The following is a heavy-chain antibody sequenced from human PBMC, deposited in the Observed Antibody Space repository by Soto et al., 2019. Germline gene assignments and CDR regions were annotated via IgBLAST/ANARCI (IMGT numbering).Heavy chain of an antibody. CDR2: IYYSGST. CDR1: GGSISSGGYY. D-gene: IGHD4-17*01. V-gene: IGHV4-31*03. J-gene: IGHJ4*02. CDR3: AGSPYGDYAG. Sequence: ASETLSLTCTVSGGSISSGGYYWSWIRQHPGKGLEWIGYIYYSGSTYYNPSLKSRVTISVDTSKNQFSLKLSSVTAADTAVYYCAGSPYGDYAGWGQGTLVTVSS.